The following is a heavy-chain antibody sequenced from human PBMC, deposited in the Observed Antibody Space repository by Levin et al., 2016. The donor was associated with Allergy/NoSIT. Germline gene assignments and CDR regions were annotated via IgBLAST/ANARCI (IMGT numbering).Heavy chain of an antibody. CDR3: VRPFWSGYYDAFHI. V-gene: IGHV3-23*01. Sequence: GESLKISCVVSGLTFSRAWMTWVRQAPGKGPEWVSTISATGGTTRYADSVKGRFTISRDNSKNTLYVQMHSLRAEDTAVYYCVRPFWSGYYDAFHIWGQGTMVTVSS. CDR2: ISATGGTT. D-gene: IGHD3-3*01. CDR1: GLTFSRAW. J-gene: IGHJ3*02.